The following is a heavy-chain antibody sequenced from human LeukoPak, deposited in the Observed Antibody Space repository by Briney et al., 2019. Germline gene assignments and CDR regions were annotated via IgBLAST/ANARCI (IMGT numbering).Heavy chain of an antibody. Sequence: GGPLTLSCTACRYLFSVYYMRWLRDATGEGVEGVSYISGRESNTEYADSVKGRFTISRDNAKNSLYLQMNSLRAEDTAVYYCVRHTSDVVVVPPATNDGVDVWGKGTTVTVSS. J-gene: IGHJ6*04. CDR3: VRHTSDVVVVPPATNDGVDV. CDR2: ISGRESNT. CDR1: RYLFSVYY. V-gene: IGHV3-11*06. D-gene: IGHD2-2*01.